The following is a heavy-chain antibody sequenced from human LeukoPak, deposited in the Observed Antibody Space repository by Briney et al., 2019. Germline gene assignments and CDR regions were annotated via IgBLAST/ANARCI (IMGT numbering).Heavy chain of an antibody. CDR3: ARVKTYDSSGYKDY. CDR1: GFAFDDYG. CDR2: INWNGGST. V-gene: IGHV3-20*04. D-gene: IGHD3-22*01. J-gene: IGHJ4*02. Sequence: GGSLRLSCAASGFAFDDYGMSWVRQAPGKGLEWVSGINWNGGSTGYADSVKGRFTISRDNAKNSLYLQMNSLRAEDTALYYCARVKTYDSSGYKDYWGQGTLVTVSS.